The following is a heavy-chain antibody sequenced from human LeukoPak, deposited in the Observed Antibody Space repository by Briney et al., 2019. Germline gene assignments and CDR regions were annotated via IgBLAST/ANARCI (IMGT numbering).Heavy chain of an antibody. CDR1: RFAFISYW. CDR3: ARDWELIY. V-gene: IGHV3-7*03. Sequence: GGSLRLSCAASRFAFISYWMTWVRQAPGKGLEWVANIKQDGSEKYYVDSVKGRFTISRDNTKNSLYLQMNSLRVEDTAVYYCARDWELIYWGQGTLVTVSS. D-gene: IGHD1-26*01. J-gene: IGHJ4*02. CDR2: IKQDGSEK.